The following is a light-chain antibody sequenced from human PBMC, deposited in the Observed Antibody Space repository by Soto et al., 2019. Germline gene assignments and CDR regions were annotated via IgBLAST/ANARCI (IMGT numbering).Light chain of an antibody. V-gene: IGKV3-15*01. CDR3: QQNNEWPLA. J-gene: IGKJ4*01. Sequence: EIVMTQSPATLSVSPGERATLSCRASQSVGTNLPWSRRNPGQDPSLIILVASTRATVIQARFTGSGSGTEFTLTISSLQSEDFAGYFCQQNNEWPLAFGGGTKGEIK. CDR1: QSVGTN. CDR2: VAS.